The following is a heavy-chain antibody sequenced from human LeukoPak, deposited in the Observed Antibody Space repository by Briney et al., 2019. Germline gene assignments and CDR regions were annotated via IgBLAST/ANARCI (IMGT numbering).Heavy chain of an antibody. V-gene: IGHV3-23*01. J-gene: IGHJ4*02. Sequence: GMSLRLSCAASGFTFINYGMHWVRQAPGKGLEWVSAISGSGGSTYYADSVKGRFTISRDNSKNTLYLQMNSLRAEDTAVYYCAKDRIAAAGTYFDYWGQGTLVTVSS. CDR2: ISGSGGST. D-gene: IGHD6-13*01. CDR1: GFTFINYG. CDR3: AKDRIAAAGTYFDY.